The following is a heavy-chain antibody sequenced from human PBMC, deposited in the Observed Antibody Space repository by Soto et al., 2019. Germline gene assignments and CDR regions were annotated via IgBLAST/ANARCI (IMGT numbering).Heavy chain of an antibody. V-gene: IGHV1-18*04. CDR1: VYTFTSYG. J-gene: IGHJ5*02. Sequence: XSVKVSCKASVYTFTSYGISWVRQAPGQGLEWMGWISAYNGNTNYAQKLQGRVTMTTDTSTSTAYMELRSLRSDDTAVYYCARQVPAAEGYGWFDHWGQGNLVTVSS. CDR3: ARQVPAAEGYGWFDH. D-gene: IGHD2-2*01. CDR2: ISAYNGNT.